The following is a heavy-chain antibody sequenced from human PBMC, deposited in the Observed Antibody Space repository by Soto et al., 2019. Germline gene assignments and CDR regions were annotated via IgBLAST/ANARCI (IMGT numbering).Heavy chain of an antibody. D-gene: IGHD6-6*01. CDR1: VGSFIDYY. Sequence: PSETLSLTCAFSVGSFIDYYLSWIRQPPGKGLEWIGEINHSGSTNYNPTLRSRVTISVDTSKNQFSLKLSSVTAADTAVYYCARAPTSTFDYWGQGTLVTVSS. CDR2: INHSGST. CDR3: ARAPTSTFDY. J-gene: IGHJ4*02. V-gene: IGHV4-34*01.